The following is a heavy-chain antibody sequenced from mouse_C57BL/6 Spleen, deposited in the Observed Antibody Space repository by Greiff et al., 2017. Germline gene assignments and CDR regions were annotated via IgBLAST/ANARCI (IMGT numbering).Heavy chain of an antibody. V-gene: IGHV1-80*01. J-gene: IGHJ3*01. Sequence: LVESGAELVKPGASVKISCKASGYAFSSYWMNWVKQRPGKGLEWIGQIYPGDGDTNYNGKFKGKATLTADKSSSTAYMQLSSLTSEDSAVYFCARTGNYGSSSWFAYWGQGTLVTVSA. D-gene: IGHD1-1*01. CDR3: ARTGNYGSSSWFAY. CDR2: IYPGDGDT. CDR1: GYAFSSYW.